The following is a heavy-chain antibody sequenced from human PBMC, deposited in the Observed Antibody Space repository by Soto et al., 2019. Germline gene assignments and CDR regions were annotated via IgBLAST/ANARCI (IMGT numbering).Heavy chain of an antibody. CDR2: IIPILGIA. J-gene: IGHJ6*02. CDR1: GGTFSSYT. D-gene: IGHD6-13*01. CDR3: ARVRRQLTIYYGMDV. V-gene: IGHV1-69*02. Sequence: SVKLSCKDSGGTFSSYTISWVRQAPRQGLEWMGRIIPILGIANYAQKFQGRVTITADKSTSTAYMELSSLRSEDTAVYYCARVRRQLTIYYGMDVWGQGTTVTVSS.